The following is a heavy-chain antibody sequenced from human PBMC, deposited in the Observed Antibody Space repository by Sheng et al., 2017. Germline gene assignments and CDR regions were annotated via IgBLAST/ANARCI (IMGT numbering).Heavy chain of an antibody. J-gene: IGHJ6*03. Sequence: EVQLLESGGGLVQPGGSLRLSCAASGFTFSSYAMSWVRQAPGKGLEWVSAISGSGGSTYYADSVKGRFTISRDNSKNTLYLQMNSLRAEDTAVYYCAKKPSNYVYYYYYYMDVWGKGTTVTVSS. D-gene: IGHD4-4*01. CDR3: AKKPSNYVYYYYYYMDV. V-gene: IGHV3-23*01. CDR2: ISGSGGST. CDR1: GFTFSSYA.